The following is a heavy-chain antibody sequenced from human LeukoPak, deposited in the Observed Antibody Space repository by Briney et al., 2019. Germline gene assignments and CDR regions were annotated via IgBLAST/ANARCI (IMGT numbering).Heavy chain of an antibody. J-gene: IGHJ1*01. Sequence: PSETLSLTCTVSGGSISSYYWSWIRQPPGKGLEWIGYIYYSGSTSYNPSLKSRVTISVDTSKNQFSLKLSSVTAADTAVYYCARDHYYDSSGYTFRHWGQGTLVTVSS. D-gene: IGHD3-22*01. V-gene: IGHV4-59*01. CDR1: GGSISSYY. CDR2: IYYSGST. CDR3: ARDHYYDSSGYTFRH.